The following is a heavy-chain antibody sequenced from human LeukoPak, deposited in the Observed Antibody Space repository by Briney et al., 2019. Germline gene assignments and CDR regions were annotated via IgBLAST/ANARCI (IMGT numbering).Heavy chain of an antibody. J-gene: IGHJ4*02. Sequence: GGSLRLSCAASGFTFSSYGMHWVRQAPGKGLEWVAFIRYDGSNKYYTDSVKGRFTISRDNSKNTLYLQMNSLRAEDTAVYYCAKDQYSSSYYFDYRGQGTLVTVSS. V-gene: IGHV3-30*02. CDR2: IRYDGSNK. CDR1: GFTFSSYG. D-gene: IGHD6-6*01. CDR3: AKDQYSSSYYFDY.